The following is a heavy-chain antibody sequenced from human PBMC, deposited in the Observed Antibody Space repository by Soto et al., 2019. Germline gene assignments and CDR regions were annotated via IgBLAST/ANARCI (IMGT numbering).Heavy chain of an antibody. CDR1: GASISVHSYY. CDR2: SYYSGTT. CDR3: TRRYNWNDNYFDP. Sequence: SETLSLTCTVSGASISVHSYYWTWIRQPPGKGLEWIGSSYYSGTTYFNPSLKSRATISVDTSKNQFSLRLTSVTAADTAIYYCTRRYNWNDNYFDPRSPGALVTVSS. J-gene: IGHJ5*02. V-gene: IGHV4-39*01. D-gene: IGHD1-20*01.